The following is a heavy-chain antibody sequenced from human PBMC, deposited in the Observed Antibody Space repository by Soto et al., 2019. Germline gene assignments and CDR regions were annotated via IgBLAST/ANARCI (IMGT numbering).Heavy chain of an antibody. CDR2: IYYSGST. V-gene: IGHV4-59*01. Sequence: PSETLSLTCTVSGGSISSYYWSWIRQPPGKELEWIGYIYYSGSTNYNPSIKSRVTISVDTSKNQFSLKLSSVTAADTAVYYCAREYYDILTGFAAADWFDPWGQGTLVTVSS. D-gene: IGHD3-9*01. J-gene: IGHJ5*02. CDR3: AREYYDILTGFAAADWFDP. CDR1: GGSISSYY.